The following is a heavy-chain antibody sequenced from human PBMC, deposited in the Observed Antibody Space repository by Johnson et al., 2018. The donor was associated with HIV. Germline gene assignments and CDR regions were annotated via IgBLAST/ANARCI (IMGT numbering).Heavy chain of an antibody. CDR1: GFTFSNYW. D-gene: IGHD3-22*01. CDR2: IKQDGSEK. V-gene: IGHV3-7*01. J-gene: IGHJ3*02. CDR3: ARPRVSSGRHGAFDI. Sequence: VQLVEFGGGVVQPRGSLRLSCAASGFTFSNYWMSWVRQAPGKGLEWVANIKQDGSEKYYVDSVKGRFNISRDNAKNSLFLQMNSLRAEDTAVYYCARPRVSSGRHGAFDIWGQGTMVTVSS.